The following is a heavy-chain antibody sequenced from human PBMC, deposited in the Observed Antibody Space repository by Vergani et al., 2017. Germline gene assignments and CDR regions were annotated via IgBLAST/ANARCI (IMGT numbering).Heavy chain of an antibody. CDR3: ARHISVVRPSSMTAFDY. Sequence: QMQLQESGPGLVKPSETLSLSCTVSCDSISTSSYAWGWIRQPPGKTLEWIGTVFYGGRTSYNPSLKSRVTLSLDTSKKQISLHLTSVTAADTAVYYCARHISVVRPSSMTAFDYWGQGTLVTVSS. J-gene: IGHJ4*02. CDR1: CDSISTSSYA. D-gene: IGHD2-21*01. CDR2: VFYGGRT. V-gene: IGHV4-39*01.